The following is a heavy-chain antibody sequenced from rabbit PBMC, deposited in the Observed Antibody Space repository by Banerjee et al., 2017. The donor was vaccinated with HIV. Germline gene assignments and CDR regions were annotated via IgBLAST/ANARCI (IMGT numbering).Heavy chain of an antibody. V-gene: IGHV1S40*01. J-gene: IGHJ3*01. CDR3: VVGSSGWGDTRLDL. Sequence: QQLEESGGDLVQPGASLTLTCTASGIDLSSGYDMCWVRQAPGKGLEWIACIWAYIDSTWYASWAKGRFTISKTSSTTVTLQLNSLTAADTATYFCVVGSSGWGDTRLDLWGQGTLVTVS. CDR2: IWAYIDST. CDR1: GIDLSSGYD. D-gene: IGHD4-1*01.